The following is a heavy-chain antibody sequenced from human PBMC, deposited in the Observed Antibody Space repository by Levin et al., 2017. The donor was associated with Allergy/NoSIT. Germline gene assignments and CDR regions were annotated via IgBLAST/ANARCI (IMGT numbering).Heavy chain of an antibody. V-gene: IGHV3-23*01. D-gene: IGHD6-19*01. CDR1: GFTFSSYA. J-gene: IGHJ3*02. Sequence: PGGSLRLSCAASGFTFSSYAMSWVRQAPGKGLEWVSTISGSGGSTYYADSVKGRFTISRDNSKNTLYLQMNSLRAEDTAVYYCAKEPGYSSGWDAFDSWGQGTMVTVSS. CDR3: AKEPGYSSGWDAFDS. CDR2: ISGSGGST.